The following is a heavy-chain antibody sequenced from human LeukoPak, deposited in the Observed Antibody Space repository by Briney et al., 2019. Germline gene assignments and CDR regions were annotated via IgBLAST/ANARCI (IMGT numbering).Heavy chain of an antibody. J-gene: IGHJ4*02. V-gene: IGHV5-51*01. Sequence: GESLKISCKGPGYSFTSYWIGWVRQMPGKGLEWMGIIYPGDSDTRYSPSFQGQVTISADKSISTAYLQWSSLEASDTAMYYCARSHDRVEMATIPLGYWGQGTLVTVSS. CDR3: ARSHDRVEMATIPLGY. CDR1: GYSFTSYW. D-gene: IGHD5-24*01. CDR2: IYPGDSDT.